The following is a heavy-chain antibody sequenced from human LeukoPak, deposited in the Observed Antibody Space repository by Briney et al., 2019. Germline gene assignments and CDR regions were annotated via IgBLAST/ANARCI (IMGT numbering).Heavy chain of an antibody. CDR3: ARDRNTNYRFDF. D-gene: IGHD4-11*01. Sequence: ASLKVSCKTSGYTFSAYYIHWVLQAPGHGLEWMGRINPSSGGTTYAQKFQGRVTMTRDTSVSTAYMEVNSLKSDDTAVYYCARDRNTNYRFDFWGQGTLVIVSS. J-gene: IGHJ4*02. V-gene: IGHV1-2*06. CDR2: INPSSGGT. CDR1: GYTFSAYY.